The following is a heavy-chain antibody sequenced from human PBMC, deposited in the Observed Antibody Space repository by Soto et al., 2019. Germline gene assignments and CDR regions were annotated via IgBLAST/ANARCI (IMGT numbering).Heavy chain of an antibody. V-gene: IGHV1-8*01. CDR3: ARGRVPAAMKRSRARREMDV. D-gene: IGHD2-2*01. CDR2: MNPNSGNT. J-gene: IGHJ6*04. CDR1: GYTFTSYD. Sequence: VASVKVSCKASGYTFTSYDINWVRQATGQGLEWMGWMNPNSGNTGYAQKFQGRVTMTRNTSISTAYMELSSLRSEDTAVYYCARGRVPAAMKRSRARREMDVWGKGTTVTVSS.